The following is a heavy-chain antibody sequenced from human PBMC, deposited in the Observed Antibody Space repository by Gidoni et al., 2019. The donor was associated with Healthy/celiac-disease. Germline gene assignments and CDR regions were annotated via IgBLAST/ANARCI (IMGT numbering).Heavy chain of an antibody. CDR3: ARDGPHDIVVVPAATYYFDY. CDR2: ISSSSSTI. D-gene: IGHD2-2*01. J-gene: IGHJ4*02. CDR1: GFTFSSYS. V-gene: IGHV3-48*01. Sequence: EVQLVESGGGLVQPGGSLRLSCAASGFTFSSYSMNWVRQAPGKGLEWVSYISSSSSTIYYADSVKGRFTISRDNAKNSLYLQMNSLRAEDTAVYYCARDGPHDIVVVPAATYYFDYWGQGTLVTVSS.